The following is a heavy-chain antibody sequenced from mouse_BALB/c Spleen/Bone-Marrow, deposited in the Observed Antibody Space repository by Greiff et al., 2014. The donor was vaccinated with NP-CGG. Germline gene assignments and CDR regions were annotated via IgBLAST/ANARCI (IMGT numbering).Heavy chain of an antibody. V-gene: IGHV4-1*02. Sequence: EVHLVESGGGLVQPGGSLKLSCAASGFDFSRYWMNWVRQAPGKGLEWIGEINPDSSTINYTPSLKDKFIISRDNAKNTLYLQTSKVRSEDTALYYCAREGSYGESWFAYWGQGTLVTVSA. CDR1: GFDFSRYW. J-gene: IGHJ3*01. CDR2: INPDSSTI. D-gene: IGHD2-13*01. CDR3: AREGSYGESWFAY.